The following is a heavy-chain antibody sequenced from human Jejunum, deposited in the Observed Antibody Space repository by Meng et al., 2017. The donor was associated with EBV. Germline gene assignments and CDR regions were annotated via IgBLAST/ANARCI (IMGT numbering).Heavy chain of an antibody. V-gene: IGHV3-74*01. CDR1: GFTFSSYW. CDR2: TNEDGRIT. Sequence: QLVECGGALVQPGGSLRLSCAASGFTFSSYWMHWVRQAPGQGLVWVSRTNEDGRITNYADSVKGRFTISRDNTKNTLYLQMNSLRAEDTAVYFCSRDLAGSDDDWGQGTLVTVSS. D-gene: IGHD6-25*01. J-gene: IGHJ4*02. CDR3: SRDLAGSDDD.